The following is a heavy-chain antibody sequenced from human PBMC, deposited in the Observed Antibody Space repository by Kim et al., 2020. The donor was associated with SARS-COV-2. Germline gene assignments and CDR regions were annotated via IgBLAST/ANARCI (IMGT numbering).Heavy chain of an antibody. Sequence: GGSLRLSCAASGFTFSSYAMHWVRQAPGKGLEWVAVISYDGSNKYYADSVKGRFTISRDNSKNTLYLQMNSLRAEDTAVYYCARDLSRYLPGQEPQRFDYWGQGTLVTVSS. D-gene: IGHD1-1*01. CDR3: ARDLSRYLPGQEPQRFDY. CDR1: GFTFSSYA. J-gene: IGHJ4*02. CDR2: ISYDGSNK. V-gene: IGHV3-30-3*01.